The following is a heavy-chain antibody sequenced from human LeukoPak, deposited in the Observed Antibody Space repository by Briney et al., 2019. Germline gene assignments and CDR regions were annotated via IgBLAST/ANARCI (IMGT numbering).Heavy chain of an antibody. V-gene: IGHV4-4*02. D-gene: IGHD4-11*01. Sequence: SETLSLTCAVSGDSISSSNWWSWVRLPPGKGLEWIGEIFHSGSTNYNPSLKSRVTISVDKSKNQFSLNLSSVTAADTAVYYCARSFDYSNYSPFDYWGQGTLVTVSS. J-gene: IGHJ4*02. CDR2: IFHSGST. CDR3: ARSFDYSNYSPFDY. CDR1: GDSISSSNW.